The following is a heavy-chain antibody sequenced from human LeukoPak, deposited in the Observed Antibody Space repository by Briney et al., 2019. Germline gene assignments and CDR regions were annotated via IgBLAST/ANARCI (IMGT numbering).Heavy chain of an antibody. Sequence: GASVKVSCKTSGFTFTSYGISWVRQAPGQGLEWVGWISGYNGNTNYTQKFRGRLTMTTDTSTTTAYMELRSLRSDDTALYYCAKDRSSSAREDWGQGTLVTVSS. D-gene: IGHD6-13*01. CDR3: AKDRSSSARED. CDR2: ISGYNGNT. V-gene: IGHV1-18*01. CDR1: GFTFTSYG. J-gene: IGHJ4*02.